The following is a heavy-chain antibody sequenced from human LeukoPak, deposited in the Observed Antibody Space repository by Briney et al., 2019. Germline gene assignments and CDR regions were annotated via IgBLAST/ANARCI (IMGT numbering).Heavy chain of an antibody. CDR2: IYENGGTT. V-gene: IGHV3-23*01. J-gene: IGHJ5*02. D-gene: IGHD3-3*02. Sequence: PGGSLRLSCVGSGFTFRSHAMSWVRQAPEKGLEFVSGIYENGGTTYYADSVKGRFTISRDNSKNTLYLQMNSLRAEDTAIYYCAKRPGKAAFGPFDPWGQGTLVTVFS. CDR1: GFTFRSHA. CDR3: AKRPGKAAFGPFDP.